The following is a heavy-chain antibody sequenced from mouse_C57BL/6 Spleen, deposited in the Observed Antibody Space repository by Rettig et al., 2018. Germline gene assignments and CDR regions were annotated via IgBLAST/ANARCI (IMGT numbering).Heavy chain of an antibody. CDR3: ARGGGGLDY. Sequence: YGVHWVRQSPGKGLEWLGVIWSGGSTDYNAAFISRLSISKDNSKSQVFFKMNSLQADDTAIYYCARGGGGLDYWGQGTTLTVSS. CDR2: IWSGGST. CDR1: YG. J-gene: IGHJ2*01. V-gene: IGHV2-2*01.